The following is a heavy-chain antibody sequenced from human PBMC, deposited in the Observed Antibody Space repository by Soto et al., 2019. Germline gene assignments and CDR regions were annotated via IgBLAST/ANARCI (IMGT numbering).Heavy chain of an antibody. CDR2: IIPIFGTA. Sequence: QVQLVQSGAEVKKPGSSVKVSCKASGGTFSSYAISWVRQAPGQGLEWMGGIIPIFGTANYAQKFQGRVTITADEDTSTAYMELSSLRSEDTAVYYCARAVSPVYDSSGYSKMGWFDPWGQGTLVTVSS. J-gene: IGHJ5*02. V-gene: IGHV1-69*12. CDR3: ARAVSPVYDSSGYSKMGWFDP. D-gene: IGHD3-22*01. CDR1: GGTFSSYA.